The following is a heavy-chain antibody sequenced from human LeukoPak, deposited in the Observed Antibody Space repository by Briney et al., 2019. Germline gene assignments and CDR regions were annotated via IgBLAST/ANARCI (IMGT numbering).Heavy chain of an antibody. J-gene: IGHJ1*01. D-gene: IGHD6-19*01. V-gene: IGHV3-23*01. Sequence: AGGSLRLSCAASGFTFSNHYMDWVRQAPGKGLEWVSAISGSGGSTYYADSVKGRFTISRDNSKNTLYLQMNSLRAEDTAVYYCAKIGTRVAVQHWGQGTLVTVSS. CDR3: AKIGTRVAVQH. CDR1: GFTFSNHY. CDR2: ISGSGGST.